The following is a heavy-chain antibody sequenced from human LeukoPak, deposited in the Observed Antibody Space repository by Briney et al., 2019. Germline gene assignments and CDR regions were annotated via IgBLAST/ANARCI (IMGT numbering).Heavy chain of an antibody. CDR2: ISGSGSST. V-gene: IGHV3-23*01. D-gene: IGHD6-19*01. Sequence: GGSLRLSCAASGFTFSSYAMSWVRQAPGKVLEWVSPISGSGSSTYYADSVKGRFTISRDNSKNTLYLQMNSLRAEDTAVYYCAKGVAVASPYYFDYWGQGTLVTVSS. CDR1: GFTFSSYA. J-gene: IGHJ4*02. CDR3: AKGVAVASPYYFDY.